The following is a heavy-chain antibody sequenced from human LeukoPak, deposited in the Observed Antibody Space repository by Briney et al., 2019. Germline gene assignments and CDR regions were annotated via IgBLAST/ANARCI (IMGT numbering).Heavy chain of an antibody. V-gene: IGHV4-39*07. D-gene: IGHD5-12*01. CDR3: ARSCRILDIVATIRARLGGNGFDI. CDR1: GGSLSTSSYY. J-gene: IGHJ3*02. CDR2: INHSGST. Sequence: SETLSLTCTVSGGSLSTSSYYWGWVRQPPGKGLEWIGQINHSGSTNYNPSLKSRVTISVDTSKNQFSLKLSSVTAADKAVYYCARSCRILDIVATIRARLGGNGFDIWGQGTMVTVSS.